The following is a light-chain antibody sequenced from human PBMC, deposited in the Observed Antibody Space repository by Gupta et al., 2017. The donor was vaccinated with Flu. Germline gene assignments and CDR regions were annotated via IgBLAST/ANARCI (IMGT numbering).Light chain of an antibody. V-gene: IGKV1-5*03. CDR3: QQDNTYSWT. Sequence: DIQMTQSPSTLSASLGDRVTITCRASQPINRWLAWYQQRPGKAPKLLIYGASRLESGVPSRFSGSGSGAEFTLTISIQHPDDFVNYYWQQDNTYSWTFGQGTKLEIK. J-gene: IGKJ1*01. CDR1: QPINRW. CDR2: GAS.